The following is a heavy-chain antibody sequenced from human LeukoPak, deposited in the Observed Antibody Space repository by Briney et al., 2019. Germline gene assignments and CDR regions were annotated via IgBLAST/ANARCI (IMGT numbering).Heavy chain of an antibody. Sequence: PGGSLRLSCVASGSTFSSNEMNWVRQAPGKGLEWVSYISSSAITIYYADSVKGRFTISRDNAKNSLYLQMNSLRAEDTAVYYCARNPPPTYSSGWYGYFDHWGQGTLVTVSS. CDR1: GSTFSSNE. V-gene: IGHV3-48*03. CDR3: ARNPPPTYSSGWYGYFDH. CDR2: ISSSAITI. J-gene: IGHJ4*02. D-gene: IGHD6-19*01.